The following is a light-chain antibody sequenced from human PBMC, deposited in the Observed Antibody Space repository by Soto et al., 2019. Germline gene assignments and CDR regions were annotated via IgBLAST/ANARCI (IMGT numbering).Light chain of an antibody. J-gene: IGLJ3*02. CDR1: SSNIGDNS. CDR3: AAWDDSRNGVV. Sequence: QSVLIQPPSASGTPGQRVTISCSGSSSNIGDNSVSWYQLLPGTAPKLLIYGDIQRPSGVPVRFSGSKSGTSASLAISRLQSEDEADYFCAAWDDSRNGVVFGGGTKVTVL. V-gene: IGLV1-44*01. CDR2: GDI.